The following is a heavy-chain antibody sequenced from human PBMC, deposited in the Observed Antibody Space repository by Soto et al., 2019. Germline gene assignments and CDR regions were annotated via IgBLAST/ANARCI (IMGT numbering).Heavy chain of an antibody. J-gene: IGHJ3*02. CDR3: ESGGYSYGSRDAFDI. Sequence: QGQLLQSGAEVKKPGSSVTGSCTAVGGTFSSYAISWVRQAPGQGLEWMGGIIPTFGTANYAQKFKGRVTITADESTSTAYMELSSLRSEDTAVYYCESGGYSYGSRDAFDIWGQGTMVTVSS. D-gene: IGHD5-18*01. CDR1: GGTFSSYA. CDR2: IIPTFGTA. V-gene: IGHV1-69*01.